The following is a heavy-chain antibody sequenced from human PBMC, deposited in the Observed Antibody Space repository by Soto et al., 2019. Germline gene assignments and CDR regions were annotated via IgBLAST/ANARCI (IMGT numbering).Heavy chain of an antibody. D-gene: IGHD1-26*01. Sequence: GGSLRLSCAASGFTFSNAWMSWVRQAPGKGLEWVGRIKSKTDGGTTDYAAPVKGRFTISRDDSKNTLYLQMNSLKTEDTAVYYCTTREIKGGYYYYYMDVWGKGTTVTVSS. V-gene: IGHV3-15*01. CDR2: IKSKTDGGTT. CDR3: TTREIKGGYYYYYMDV. CDR1: GFTFSNAW. J-gene: IGHJ6*03.